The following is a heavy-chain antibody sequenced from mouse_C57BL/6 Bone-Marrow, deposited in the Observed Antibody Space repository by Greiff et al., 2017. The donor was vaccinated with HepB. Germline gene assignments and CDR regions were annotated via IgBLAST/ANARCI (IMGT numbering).Heavy chain of an antibody. Sequence: EVMLVESGGGLVKPGGSLKLSCAASGFTFSSYAMSWVRQTPEKRLEWVATISDGGSYTYYPDNVKGRFTISRDNDKNNLYLQMSHLKSEDTAMYYCAREGAYYSNPYYFDYWGQGTTLTVSS. CDR2: ISDGGSYT. CDR3: AREGAYYSNPYYFDY. CDR1: GFTFSSYA. V-gene: IGHV5-4*01. D-gene: IGHD2-5*01. J-gene: IGHJ2*01.